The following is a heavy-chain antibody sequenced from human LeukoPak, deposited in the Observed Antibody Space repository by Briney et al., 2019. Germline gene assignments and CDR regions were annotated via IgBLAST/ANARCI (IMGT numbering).Heavy chain of an antibody. V-gene: IGHV3-33*08. J-gene: IGHJ2*01. CDR2: IWYGGSNK. CDR3: ARVLETEQADYGDYVGYFDL. Sequence: GGSLRLSCAASGFTFSSYGMHWVRQAPGKGLEWVAVIWYGGSNKYYADSVKGRFTISRDNSKNTLYLQMNSLRAEDTAVYYCARVLETEQADYGDYVGYFDLWGRGTLVTVSS. D-gene: IGHD4-17*01. CDR1: GFTFSSYG.